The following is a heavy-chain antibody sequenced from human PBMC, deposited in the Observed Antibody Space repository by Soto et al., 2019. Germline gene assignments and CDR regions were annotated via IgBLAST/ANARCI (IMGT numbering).Heavy chain of an antibody. V-gene: IGHV3-73*02. CDR3: AKEAGSDYSYYYGMDV. J-gene: IGHJ6*02. CDR2: IRTKDNGYAT. Sequence: EVQLVESGGGLVQPGGSLKVSCAASGFSISVSAMHWVRQASGKGLEWVGRIRTKDNGYATSYAASVKGRFTISRDDSKNTAYLQMNSLKTEDTAVYYCAKEAGSDYSYYYGMDVWGQGATVTVSS. CDR1: GFSISVSA. D-gene: IGHD4-17*01.